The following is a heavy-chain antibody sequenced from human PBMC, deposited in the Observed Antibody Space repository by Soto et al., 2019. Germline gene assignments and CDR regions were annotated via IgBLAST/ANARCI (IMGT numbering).Heavy chain of an antibody. CDR2: VYHTGRT. CDR1: GYSISSNYY. Sequence: PSETLSLTCAVSGYSISSNYYWGWIRQPPGKGLEWIGSVYHTGRTFYSPSHKSRVTILPDMSKNHFSLTLTSVTAADTAVYYCASSLGSGNYYNIPASWGQGTLVTVSS. V-gene: IGHV4-38-2*01. J-gene: IGHJ5*01. CDR3: ASSLGSGNYYNIPAS. D-gene: IGHD3-10*01.